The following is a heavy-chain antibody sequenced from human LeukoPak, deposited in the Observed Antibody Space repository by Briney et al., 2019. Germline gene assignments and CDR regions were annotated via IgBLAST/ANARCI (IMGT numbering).Heavy chain of an antibody. CDR2: ISIYSGNT. CDR1: GYTFTSHG. D-gene: IGHD7-27*01. J-gene: IGHJ4*02. CDR3: ARDPGGTWGFDY. V-gene: IGHV1-18*01. Sequence: ASVKVSCTASGYTFTSHGLSWARQAPGQGLEWMGWISIYSGNTNYAQKFQDRISMTTDTSTSTAYMELRSLKSDDTAVYYCARDPGGTWGFDYWGQGALVTVSS.